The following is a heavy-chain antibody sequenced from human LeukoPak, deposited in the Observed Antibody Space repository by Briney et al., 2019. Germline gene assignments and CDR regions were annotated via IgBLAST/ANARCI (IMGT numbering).Heavy chain of an antibody. Sequence: SETLSLTCTVSGGSISSSSYYWGWIRQPPGKGLEWIGSIYYSGSTYYNPSLKSRVTISVDTSKNQFSLKLSSVTAADTAVYYCARGRDYYDSSGYYPTFDYWGQGTLVTVSS. CDR2: IYYSGST. CDR3: ARGRDYYDSSGYYPTFDY. J-gene: IGHJ4*02. V-gene: IGHV4-39*07. D-gene: IGHD3-22*01. CDR1: GGSISSSSYY.